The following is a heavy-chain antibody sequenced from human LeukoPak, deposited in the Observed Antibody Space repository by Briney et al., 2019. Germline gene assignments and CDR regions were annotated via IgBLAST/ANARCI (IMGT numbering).Heavy chain of an antibody. D-gene: IGHD5-18*01. CDR1: GGSISSSSSY. J-gene: IGHJ5*02. CDR3: ARHGDSYGVEYWFDP. V-gene: IGHV4-39*01. Sequence: SETLSLTCTVSGGSISSSSSYWGWIRQPPGKGLEWIGSIYYSGSTYYNPSLKSRVTISVDTSKNQFSLKLSSVTAADTAVYYCARHGDSYGVEYWFDPWGQGTLVTVSS. CDR2: IYYSGST.